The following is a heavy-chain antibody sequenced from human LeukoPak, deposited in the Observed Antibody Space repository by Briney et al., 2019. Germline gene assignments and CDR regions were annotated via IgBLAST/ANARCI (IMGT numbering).Heavy chain of an antibody. CDR2: IRQDGGEK. J-gene: IGHJ4*02. D-gene: IGHD3-10*01. CDR3: ARNYGSGSYCVDY. Sequence: GGSLRLSCAVSGFTFSSYWMNWVRQAPGKGLEWVASIRQDGGEKSYVDSVKGRFTISRDNTKNSLYLQINSLRAEDTAVYYCARNYGSGSYCVDYWGQGTLVTVSS. CDR1: GFTFSSYW. V-gene: IGHV3-7*01.